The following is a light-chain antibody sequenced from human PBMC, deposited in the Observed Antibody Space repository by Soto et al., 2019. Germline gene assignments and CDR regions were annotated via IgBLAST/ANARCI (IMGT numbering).Light chain of an antibody. CDR1: HSVSNS. Sequence: EIVLTQSPGTLSLSPGEGATLSCRASHSVSNSLAWYQQIPGQAPRLLIYCASSRAAGIPDRFSGSGSGTDFTLSISRLEPEDFAVYYCQQYGSSLGLTFGGGTKVEIK. V-gene: IGKV3-20*01. CDR3: QQYGSSLGLT. CDR2: CAS. J-gene: IGKJ4*01.